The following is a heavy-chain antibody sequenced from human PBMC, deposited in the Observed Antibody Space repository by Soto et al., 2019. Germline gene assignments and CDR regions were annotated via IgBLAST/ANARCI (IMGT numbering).Heavy chain of an antibody. D-gene: IGHD3-16*01. Sequence: EVQLLESGGDVVRPGGSLRLSCAASGFTFSSYAMGWVRQAPGKGLEWVAGVSRAGTYTFYADSVRGRFFISRDNSRDTVDLYMNALRGDDTAVYFCVKYTVTEDLGEAWGQGTLVSVSS. CDR1: GFTFSSYA. CDR2: VSRAGTYT. CDR3: VKYTVTEDLGEA. V-gene: IGHV3-23*01. J-gene: IGHJ5*02.